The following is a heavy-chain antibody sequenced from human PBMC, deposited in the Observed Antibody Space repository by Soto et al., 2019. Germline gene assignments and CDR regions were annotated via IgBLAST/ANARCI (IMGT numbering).Heavy chain of an antibody. CDR3: ARDPRPPSGWLGFWEYGMDV. J-gene: IGHJ6*02. D-gene: IGHD3-3*01. CDR1: GYTFTSYG. Sequence: ASVKVSCKASGYTFTSYGISWVRQAPGQGLEWMGWVNPDNGGTTSAQKFQGRVTMTRDTSVTTAYMELSRLTSDDTAVYYCARDPRPPSGWLGFWEYGMDVWGQGTTVTVSS. CDR2: VNPDNGGT. V-gene: IGHV1-2*02.